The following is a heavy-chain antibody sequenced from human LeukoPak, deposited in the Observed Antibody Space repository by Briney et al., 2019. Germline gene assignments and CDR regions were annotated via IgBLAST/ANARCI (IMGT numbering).Heavy chain of an antibody. J-gene: IGHJ3*01. V-gene: IGHV3-23*01. D-gene: IGHD2/OR15-2a*01. Sequence: PGGSLRLSCAASGFTFSHYAMTWVRQVPGKGPEWVSSISGYTGRTYYADSVKGRFTISRDNSNDRVYLQMNSLRAEDTALYYCAKFLGGDEKVDAFDVWGQGTRVTVSS. CDR2: ISGYTGRT. CDR3: AKFLGGDEKVDAFDV. CDR1: GFTFSHYA.